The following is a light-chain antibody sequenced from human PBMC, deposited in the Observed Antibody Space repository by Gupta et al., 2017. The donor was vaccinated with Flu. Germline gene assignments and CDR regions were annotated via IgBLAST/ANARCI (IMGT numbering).Light chain of an antibody. CDR2: DVS. CDR3: NSYSSGSTLSV. CDR1: SSDVGGYEY. Sequence: ITISCTGTSSDVGGYEYVSWYQQHQGKAHKRMIVDVSNRPSGVSNRVACSKSGKQASPTLSGLQAEDEAEDDCNSYSSGSTLSVFGGGTKMTVL. V-gene: IGLV2-14*03. J-gene: IGLJ2*01.